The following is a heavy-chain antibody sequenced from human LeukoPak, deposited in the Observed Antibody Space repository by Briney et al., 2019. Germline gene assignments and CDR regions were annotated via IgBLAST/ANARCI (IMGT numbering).Heavy chain of an antibody. CDR2: IIPISGAT. CDR1: GGTFTSGA. J-gene: IGHJ5*02. Sequence: ASVKVSCKTSGGTFTSGAITWGRQAPGQGLEWMGKIIPISGATNYAQKFQGRVTFTADESTSTAYMELSSLRSEDTALYYCARKLRLGGNWFDPWGQGTLVTVSS. V-gene: IGHV1-69*13. D-gene: IGHD1-26*01. CDR3: ARKLRLGGNWFDP.